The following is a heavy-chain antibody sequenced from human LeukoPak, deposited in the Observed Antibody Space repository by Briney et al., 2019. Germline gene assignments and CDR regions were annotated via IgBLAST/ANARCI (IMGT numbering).Heavy chain of an antibody. CDR1: GESFSGQY. Sequence: SETLSLTCVVFGESFSGQYWSWIRQPPGKGLEWIGEINHRGSTTYNPSLKSRVTISVDTSKSQFSLKVRSLTAADTAVYYCARDRYSNSFYYYYAMDVWGQGTTVTVSS. D-gene: IGHD4-11*01. CDR2: INHRGST. J-gene: IGHJ6*02. V-gene: IGHV4-34*01. CDR3: ARDRYSNSFYYYYAMDV.